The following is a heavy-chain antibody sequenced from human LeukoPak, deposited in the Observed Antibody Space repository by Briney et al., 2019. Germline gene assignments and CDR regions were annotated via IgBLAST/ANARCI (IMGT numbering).Heavy chain of an antibody. V-gene: IGHV4-31*03. CDR2: FYYSGSA. D-gene: IGHD2-21*01. Sequence: ASETLSLTCTVSGGSISSGGYYWSWIRQHPGKGLKWIGYFYYSGSAYYNPSLKSRVTISVDTSKNQFSLKLSSVTAADTAVYYCARVISGDDHFDYWGQGTLVTVSS. CDR1: GGSISSGGYY. CDR3: ARVISGDDHFDY. J-gene: IGHJ4*02.